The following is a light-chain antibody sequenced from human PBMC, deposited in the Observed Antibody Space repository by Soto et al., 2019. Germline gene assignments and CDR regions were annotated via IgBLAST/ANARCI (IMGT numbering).Light chain of an antibody. V-gene: IGKV1D-8*03. CDR3: QHYNSYSEA. J-gene: IGKJ1*01. CDR2: KAS. Sequence: VIWMTQSPSLLSATTGDRVTISCRMSQGISSYLAWYQQKPGKAPKLLIYKASTLKSGVPSRFSGSGSGTEFTLTISSLQPDDFATYYCQHYNSYSEAFGQGTKVDI. CDR1: QGISSY.